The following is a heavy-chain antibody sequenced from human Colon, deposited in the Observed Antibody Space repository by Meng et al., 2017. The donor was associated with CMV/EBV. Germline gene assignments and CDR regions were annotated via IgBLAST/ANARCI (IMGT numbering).Heavy chain of an antibody. V-gene: IGHV4-39*01. CDR3: ASGTTIFGVVSEY. CDR2: LYYTGST. CDR1: GGSISSTNYY. Sequence: GSLRLSCTVSGGSISSTNYYWGWIRQPPGKGLEWIGSLYYTGSTDYNPSLKSRVTISVDTSKNQFSLNLSSVTAADTAVFYCASGTTIFGVVSEYWGQGILVTVSS. D-gene: IGHD3-3*01. J-gene: IGHJ4*02.